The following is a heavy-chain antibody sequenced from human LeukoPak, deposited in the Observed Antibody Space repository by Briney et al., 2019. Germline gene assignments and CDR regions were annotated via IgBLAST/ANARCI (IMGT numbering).Heavy chain of an antibody. D-gene: IGHD6-19*01. CDR1: GFTFNIYT. Sequence: QPGGSLRLPFADSGFTFNIYTMSWVRQAPGKGLEWLSYISASGGNTFYADSVKGRFSIPRGNANNLVYLQIHSLRAEDTAVYYCASRRSGWPNDALDIWGQGTMVTVTS. V-gene: IGHV3-48*01. CDR3: ASRRSGWPNDALDI. CDR2: ISASGGNT. J-gene: IGHJ3*02.